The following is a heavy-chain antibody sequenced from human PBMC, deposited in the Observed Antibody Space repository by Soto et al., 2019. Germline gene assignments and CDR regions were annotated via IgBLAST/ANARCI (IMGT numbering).Heavy chain of an antibody. Sequence: SGGSLILSCAASGFTFSSYGMHWVRQAPGKGLEWVAVISYDGSNKYYADSVKGRFTISRDNSKNTLYLQMNSLRAEDTAVYYCARDLTVIVVVPAAFGGMDVWGQGTTVTVS. D-gene: IGHD2-2*01. CDR1: GFTFSSYG. J-gene: IGHJ6*02. CDR3: ARDLTVIVVVPAAFGGMDV. CDR2: ISYDGSNK. V-gene: IGHV3-30*03.